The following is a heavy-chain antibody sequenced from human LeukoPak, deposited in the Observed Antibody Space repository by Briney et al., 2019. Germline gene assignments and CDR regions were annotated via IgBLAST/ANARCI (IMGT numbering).Heavy chain of an antibody. CDR3: ARGSGSGWYETVYFDY. CDR1: GFTFSNFG. Sequence: GRSLRLSCAASGFTFSNFGMHWVRQAPGKGLEWVAVISYDGKNEYYTDSVKGRFTISRDNAKNTLYLQMNSLRAEDTAVYYCARGSGSGWYETVYFDYWGQGTLVTVSS. D-gene: IGHD6-19*01. J-gene: IGHJ4*02. V-gene: IGHV3-33*08. CDR2: ISYDGKNE.